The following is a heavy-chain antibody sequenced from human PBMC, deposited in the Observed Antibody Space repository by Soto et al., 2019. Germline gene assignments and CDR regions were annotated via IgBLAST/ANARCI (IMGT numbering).Heavy chain of an antibody. CDR3: ARVYCSSTSCYNYYYYYGMDV. V-gene: IGHV3-21*01. CDR2: ISSSSSYI. Sequence: GGSLRLSCAASGFTFSSYSMNWVRQAPGKGLEWVSSISSSSSYIYYADSVKGRFTISRDNAKNSPYLQMNSLRAEDTAVYYCARVYCSSTSCYNYYYYYGMDVWGQGTTVTVSS. CDR1: GFTFSSYS. J-gene: IGHJ6*02. D-gene: IGHD2-2*02.